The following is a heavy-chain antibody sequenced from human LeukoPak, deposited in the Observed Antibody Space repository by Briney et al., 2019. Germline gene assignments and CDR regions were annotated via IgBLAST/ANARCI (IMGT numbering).Heavy chain of an antibody. CDR3: ARDYGDYEPGRHHYYYYYMDV. CDR2: ISYDGSNK. V-gene: IGHV3-30*01. D-gene: IGHD4-17*01. Sequence: PGRSLRLSCAASGFTFSSYAMHWVRQAPGNGLEWVAVISYDGSNKYYAESVKGRFTISRDNSKNTLYLQMNSLRAEDTAVYYCARDYGDYEPGRHHYYYYYMDVWGKGTTVTVSS. J-gene: IGHJ6*03. CDR1: GFTFSSYA.